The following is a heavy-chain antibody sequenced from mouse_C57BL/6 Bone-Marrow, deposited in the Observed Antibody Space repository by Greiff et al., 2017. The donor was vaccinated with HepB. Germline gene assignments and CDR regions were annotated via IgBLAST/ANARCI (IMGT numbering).Heavy chain of an antibody. Sequence: DVHLVESGGGLVKPGGSLKLSCAASGFTFSSYAMSWVRQTPEKRLGWVATISDGGSYTYYPDNVKGRFTISRDNAKNNLYLQMSQLKSEDTAMYYCARDDYRNFDYGGQGTNLTVSA. CDR2: ISDGGSYT. D-gene: IGHD2-14*01. CDR1: GFTFSSYA. CDR3: ARDDYRNFDY. V-gene: IGHV5-4*01. J-gene: IGHJ2*01.